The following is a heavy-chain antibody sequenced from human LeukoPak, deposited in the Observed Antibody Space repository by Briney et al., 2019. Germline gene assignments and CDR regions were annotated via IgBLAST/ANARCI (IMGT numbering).Heavy chain of an antibody. D-gene: IGHD6-19*01. V-gene: IGHV3-48*01. CDR1: GFTFSSYS. Sequence: GGSLRLSCAASGFTFSSYSMNWVRQAPGKGLEWVSYISSSSSTIYYADSVKGRFTISRDNAKNPLYLQMNSLRAEDTAVYYCARDGSARYSSGQINFDYWGQGTLVTVSS. CDR2: ISSSSSTI. CDR3: ARDGSARYSSGQINFDY. J-gene: IGHJ4*02.